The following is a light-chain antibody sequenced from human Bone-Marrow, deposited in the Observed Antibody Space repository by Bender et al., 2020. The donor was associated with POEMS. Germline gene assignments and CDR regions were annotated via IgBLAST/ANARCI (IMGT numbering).Light chain of an antibody. CDR1: SSNIGAHA. CDR3: YSYTTSNLRV. J-gene: IGLJ2*01. CDR2: SSH. Sequence: QSVLTQPPSASGTPGQRVTISCSGGSSNIGAHAVNWYQHLPGTAPKLLIYSSHRRPSEVPDRFSGSRSGTSASLAISGLQSEDEADYYCYSYTTSNLRVFGGGTKLTVL. V-gene: IGLV1-44*01.